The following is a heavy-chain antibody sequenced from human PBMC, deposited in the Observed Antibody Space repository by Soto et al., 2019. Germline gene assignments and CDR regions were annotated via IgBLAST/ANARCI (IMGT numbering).Heavy chain of an antibody. CDR1: GGSISSSY. D-gene: IGHD3-3*01. Sequence: ASETLSLTCTVSGGSISSSYWSWIRQPPGKGLEWLAYIYDDGSANYNPSLKSRATISLDMSKNQFSLKLTSVTAADTAVYYCARASVFYDFWSGYNWFDPWGQGTLVTVSS. J-gene: IGHJ5*02. V-gene: IGHV4-59*12. CDR2: IYDDGSA. CDR3: ARASVFYDFWSGYNWFDP.